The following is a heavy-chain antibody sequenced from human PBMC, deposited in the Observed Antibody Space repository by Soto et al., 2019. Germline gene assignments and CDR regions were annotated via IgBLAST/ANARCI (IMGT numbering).Heavy chain of an antibody. CDR2: IYYSGST. D-gene: IGHD3-16*01. V-gene: IGHV4-59*01. J-gene: IGHJ6*02. Sequence: QVQLQESGPGLVKPSETLSLTCTVSGGSISSYYWNWIRQPPGKGLEWIGYIYYSGSTNYNPSLKSRVTISVDTSKNQLSLKLSSVTAADTAVYYCARDGGTYGMDVWGQGTTVTVSS. CDR3: ARDGGTYGMDV. CDR1: GGSISSYY.